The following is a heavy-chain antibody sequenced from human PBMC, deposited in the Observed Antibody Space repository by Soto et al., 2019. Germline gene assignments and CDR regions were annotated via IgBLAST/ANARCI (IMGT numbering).Heavy chain of an antibody. CDR3: ARHSSAMDV. Sequence: QVQLQESGPGLVKPSETLSLTCTVSGGSVSSGSYYWSWIRQPPGKGLEWIGYSYNSGYISYNPSLKRRVTISVDKSKNQFSLKLSSVTAADTAVYYCARHSSAMDVWGQGTTVTVSS. CDR2: SYNSGYI. V-gene: IGHV4-61*01. D-gene: IGHD3-22*01. J-gene: IGHJ6*02. CDR1: GGSVSSGSYY.